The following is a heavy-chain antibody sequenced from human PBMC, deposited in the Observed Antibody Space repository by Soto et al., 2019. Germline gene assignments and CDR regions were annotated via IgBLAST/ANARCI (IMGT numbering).Heavy chain of an antibody. CDR1: GFSFSSYA. CDR2: ISGGAGST. J-gene: IGHJ5*02. Sequence: VQLLESGGGLVQPGGSLRLSCAASGFSFSSYAMTWDRQAPGKRLEWVAEISGGAGSTYYADSVKGRFTISRDNSKNTMYLQMNSLRGEDTAVYYCASDHPTQSRVFYCFDPWGQGTLVSISS. V-gene: IGHV3-23*01. D-gene: IGHD6-6*01. CDR3: ASDHPTQSRVFYCFDP.